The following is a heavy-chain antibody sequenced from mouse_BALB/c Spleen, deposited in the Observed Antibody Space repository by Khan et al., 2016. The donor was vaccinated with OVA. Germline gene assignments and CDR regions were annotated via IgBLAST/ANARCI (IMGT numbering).Heavy chain of an antibody. CDR1: GYTFTNSG. CDR3: ARPPYFSYVLVY. D-gene: IGHD2-10*01. V-gene: IGHV9-3-1*01. Sequence: QVQLKQSGPELKKPGETVKISCKASGYTFTNSGMNWVKQAPGKGLKWMGWINTYTGEPTYADDFKGRFAFSLETSASPAYLQINNLKSEDTATYFCARPPYFSYVLVYWGQGTSVTVSS. CDR2: INTYTGEP. J-gene: IGHJ4*01.